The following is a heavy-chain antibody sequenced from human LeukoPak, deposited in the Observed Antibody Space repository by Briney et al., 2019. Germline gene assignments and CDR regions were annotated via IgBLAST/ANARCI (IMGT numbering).Heavy chain of an antibody. CDR1: GYTFTSYG. V-gene: IGHV1-18*01. D-gene: IGHD2-2*01. Sequence: VKVSCKASGYTFTSYGISWVRQAPGQGLEWMGWISAYNGNTNYAQKLEGRVTMTTDTSTSTAYMELRSLRSDDTAVYYCARARYCSSTSCYHLGSNWFDPWGQGTLVTVSS. CDR2: ISAYNGNT. J-gene: IGHJ5*02. CDR3: ARARYCSSTSCYHLGSNWFDP.